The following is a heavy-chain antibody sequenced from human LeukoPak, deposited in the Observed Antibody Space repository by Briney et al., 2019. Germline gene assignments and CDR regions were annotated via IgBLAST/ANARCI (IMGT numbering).Heavy chain of an antibody. D-gene: IGHD3-10*01. CDR2: MNPNSGNT. J-gene: IGHJ6*02. V-gene: IGHV1-8*01. CDR1: GFTFTSYD. CDR3: ARGPSLVRGVIIPGSVGGMDV. Sequence: ASVKVSCKASGFTFTSYDINWVRQATGHGLEWMGWMNPNSGNTRYAQKVQGRITMTRDTSISTAYMELSSLRSEDTAVYYCARGPSLVRGVIIPGSVGGMDVWGQGTTVTVSS.